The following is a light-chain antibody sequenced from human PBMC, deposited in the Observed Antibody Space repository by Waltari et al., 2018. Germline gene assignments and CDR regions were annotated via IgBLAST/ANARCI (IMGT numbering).Light chain of an antibody. V-gene: IGLV3-25*03. CDR3: QSADGSGPMTWV. CDR1: QF. CDR2: RDS. Sequence: QFASWYRQKPGQAPVLLIFRDSERSSGIPERFSGSTSGTVVTLTITGVQSEDEADYYCQSADGSGPMTWVFGGGTRLTVL. J-gene: IGLJ3*02.